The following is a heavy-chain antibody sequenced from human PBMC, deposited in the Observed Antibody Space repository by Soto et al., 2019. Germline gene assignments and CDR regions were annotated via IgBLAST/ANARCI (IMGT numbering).Heavy chain of an antibody. J-gene: IGHJ6*02. CDR3: ARQSYSSGWYDYYYYYGMDV. Sequence: XESLRLSCAASGFTFSSYDMHWVRQATGKGLEWVSAIGTAGDTYYPGSVKGRFTISRENAKNSLYLQMNSLRAGDTAVYYCARQSYSSGWYDYYYYYGMDVWGQGTTVTVSS. CDR1: GFTFSSYD. CDR2: IGTAGDT. V-gene: IGHV3-13*01. D-gene: IGHD6-19*01.